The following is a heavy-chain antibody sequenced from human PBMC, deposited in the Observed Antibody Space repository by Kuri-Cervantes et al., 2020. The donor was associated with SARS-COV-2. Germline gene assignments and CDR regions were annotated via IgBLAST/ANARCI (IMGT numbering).Heavy chain of an antibody. D-gene: IGHD1-14*01. CDR2: LIWNGVST. Sequence: GESLKISCAASGFKFDDYAMSWVRQAPGKGLEWVSGLIWNGVSTDYADSVWGRFTISRDNAKNSLYLQMNSLRAEDTALYHCARSTYNNWFDPWGQGTLVTVSS. J-gene: IGHJ5*02. V-gene: IGHV3-20*01. CDR3: ARSTYNNWFDP. CDR1: GFKFDDYA.